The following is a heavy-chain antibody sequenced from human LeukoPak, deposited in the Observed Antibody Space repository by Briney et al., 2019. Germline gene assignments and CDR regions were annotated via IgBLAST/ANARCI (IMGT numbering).Heavy chain of an antibody. J-gene: IGHJ3*02. V-gene: IGHV3-13*01. CDR2: IGTAGDT. D-gene: IGHD3-10*01. CDR1: GFIVSIFD. Sequence: PGGSLRLSCAASGFIVSIFDMHWVRQVPGKGLEWVSGIGTAGDTHYPDSVKGRFHISRENAKNSFYLQMNSLRVGDTAVYYCARAGQWFSHAYDIWGHGATVTVSS. CDR3: ARAGQWFSHAYDI.